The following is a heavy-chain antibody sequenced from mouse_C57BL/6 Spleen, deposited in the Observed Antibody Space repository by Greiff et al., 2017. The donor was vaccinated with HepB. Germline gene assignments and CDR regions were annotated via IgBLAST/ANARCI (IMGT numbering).Heavy chain of an antibody. CDR1: GFNIKDDY. D-gene: IGHD2-3*01. Sequence: EVQLQQSGAELVRPGASVKLSCTASGFNIKDDYMHWVKQRPEQGLEWIGWIDPENGDTEYASKFQGKATITADTSSNTAYLQLSSLTSEDTAVYYCTTSDGTARSYYALDYWGQGTSVTVSS. CDR3: TTSDGTARSYYALDY. V-gene: IGHV14-4*01. J-gene: IGHJ4*01. CDR2: IDPENGDT.